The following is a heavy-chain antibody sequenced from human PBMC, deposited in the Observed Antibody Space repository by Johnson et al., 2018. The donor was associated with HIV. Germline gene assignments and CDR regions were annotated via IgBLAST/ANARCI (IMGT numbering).Heavy chain of an antibody. D-gene: IGHD6-13*01. V-gene: IGHV3-64*01. CDR3: ARERVAAAGYDAFDI. J-gene: IGHJ3*02. CDR2: INTNGNST. Sequence: VQLVESGGGLVQPGGSLRLSCATSGFTFRSYAMHWVRQAPGRGLEHVSGINTNGNSTHYANSVKGRFTISRDNSKNTLYLQLNSLRAEDTAVYYCARERVAAAGYDAFDIWGHGTVVTVSS. CDR1: GFTFRSYA.